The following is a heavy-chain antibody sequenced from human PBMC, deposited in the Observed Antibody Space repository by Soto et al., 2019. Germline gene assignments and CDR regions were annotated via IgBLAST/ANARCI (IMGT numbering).Heavy chain of an antibody. J-gene: IGHJ6*02. Sequence: ASVKVSCKASGYTFTGYYMHWVRQAPGQGLEWMGWINPNSGGTNYAQKFQGWVTMTRDTSISTAYMELSRLRSDDTAVYYCAREGIAAAGTFGRYYYGMDVWGQGTTVTVS. CDR1: GYTFTGYY. D-gene: IGHD6-13*01. CDR3: AREGIAAAGTFGRYYYGMDV. V-gene: IGHV1-2*04. CDR2: INPNSGGT.